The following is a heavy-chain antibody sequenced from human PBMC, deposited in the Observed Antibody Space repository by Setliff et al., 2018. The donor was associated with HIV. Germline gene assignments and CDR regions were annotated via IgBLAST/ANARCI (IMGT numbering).Heavy chain of an antibody. V-gene: IGHV5-51*01. D-gene: IGHD6-19*01. Sequence: PGESLKISCKASGYTFNNYWIGWVRQMPGKGLEWMGIIYPRDSDAKYSPSFQDQVTISVDKSINTAYLQWSSLKASDTAMYYCARQGVAGGPNYYYFYYMDVWGKGTTVTVSS. J-gene: IGHJ6*03. CDR2: IYPRDSDA. CDR3: ARQGVAGGPNYYYFYYMDV. CDR1: GYTFNNYW.